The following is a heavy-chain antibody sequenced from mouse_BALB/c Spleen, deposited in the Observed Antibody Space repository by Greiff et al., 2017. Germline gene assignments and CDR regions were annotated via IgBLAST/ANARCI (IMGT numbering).Heavy chain of an antibody. D-gene: IGHD2-4*01. Sequence: EVMLVESGGDLVKPGGSLKLSCAASGFTFSSYGMSWVRQTPDKRLEWVATISSGGSYTYYPDSVKGRFTISRDNAKNTLYLQMSSLKSEDTAMYYCARQDYDEGEFAYWGQGTLVTVSA. CDR1: GFTFSSYG. V-gene: IGHV5-6*02. CDR2: ISSGGSYT. CDR3: ARQDYDEGEFAY. J-gene: IGHJ3*01.